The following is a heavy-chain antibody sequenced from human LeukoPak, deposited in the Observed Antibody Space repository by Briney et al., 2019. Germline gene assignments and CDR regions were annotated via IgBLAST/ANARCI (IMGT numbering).Heavy chain of an antibody. CDR1: GFTFSNHA. V-gene: IGHV3-23*01. D-gene: IGHD2-15*01. J-gene: IGHJ4*02. CDR2: ISGGGRTT. CDR3: AKNVVVKRYIDF. Sequence: GGSLRLSCAASGFTFSNHAMSWVRQAPGKELQWVAVISGGGRTTEYEDFVKGRFTISRDNSKNTLYLQMNSLSVEDTAIYFCAKNVVVKRYIDFWGQGTLVTVSS.